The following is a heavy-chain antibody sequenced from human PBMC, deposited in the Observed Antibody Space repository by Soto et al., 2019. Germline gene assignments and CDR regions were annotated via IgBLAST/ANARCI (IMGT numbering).Heavy chain of an antibody. D-gene: IGHD3-10*01. Sequence: TGGSLRLSCVASGFIFSDYAMHWARQAPGKGLEWVALISPAGTNQYYADSAKGRFTISRDNSKNTLYLQMNSLRPEDTGLYYCARENSRISPRLFQHWGQGTLVTVSS. V-gene: IGHV3-30-3*01. J-gene: IGHJ1*01. CDR2: ISPAGTNQ. CDR1: GFIFSDYA. CDR3: ARENSRISPRLFQH.